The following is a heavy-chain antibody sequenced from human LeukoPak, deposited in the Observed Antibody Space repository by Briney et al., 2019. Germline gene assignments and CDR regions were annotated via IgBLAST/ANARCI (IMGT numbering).Heavy chain of an antibody. CDR2: INPSGGST. J-gene: IGHJ4*02. V-gene: IGHV1-46*01. Sequence: GASVKVSCKASGYTFTNYYMHWVRQAPGQGLEWMGIINPSGGSTSYAQKFQGRVTMTRDTSTSTVYMELSSLRSEDTAVYYCATGLVVVTLFDYWGQGTLVTVSS. CDR1: GYTFTNYY. D-gene: IGHD3-22*01. CDR3: ATGLVVVTLFDY.